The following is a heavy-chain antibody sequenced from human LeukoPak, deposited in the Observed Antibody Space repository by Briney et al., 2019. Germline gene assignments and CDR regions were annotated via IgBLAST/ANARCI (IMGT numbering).Heavy chain of an antibody. V-gene: IGHV1-8*03. CDR3: ASENYYGSGSYNMDV. Sequence: ASVRVSCKASGYTFTSYDINWVRQATGQGLEWMGWMNPNSGNTGYAQKFQGRVTITRNTSISTAYMELSSLRSEDTAVYYCASENYYGSGSYNMDVWGKGTTVTISS. CDR1: GYTFTSYD. CDR2: MNPNSGNT. D-gene: IGHD3-10*01. J-gene: IGHJ6*03.